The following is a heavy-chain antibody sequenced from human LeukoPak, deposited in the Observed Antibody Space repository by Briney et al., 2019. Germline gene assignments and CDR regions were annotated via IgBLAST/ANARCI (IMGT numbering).Heavy chain of an antibody. CDR1: GFTFSSYA. Sequence: GRSLRLSFAASGFTFSSYAMHWVRQAPGKGLEWVAVISSDGSNKNYADSVKGRFTISRDNSKNTLYLQMNSLRPEDTAVYYCARAIGGRAATIDYWGQGTLVTVSS. CDR2: ISSDGSNK. J-gene: IGHJ4*02. V-gene: IGHV3-30-3*01. CDR3: ARAIGGRAATIDY. D-gene: IGHD2-15*01.